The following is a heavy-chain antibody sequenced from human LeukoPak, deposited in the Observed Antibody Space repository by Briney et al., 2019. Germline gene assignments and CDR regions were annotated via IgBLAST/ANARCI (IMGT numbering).Heavy chain of an antibody. V-gene: IGHV3-66*02. D-gene: IGHD1-26*01. Sequence: GGSLRLSCAASGFTVSSNYMSWVRQAPGKGLVWVSVIYSGGSTFYADSVKGRFTISRDNSKNTLYLQMNSLRDEDTAVYYCARDLHAGGSLRSPTDYWGQGTLVTVSS. CDR1: GFTVSSNY. CDR3: ARDLHAGGSLRSPTDY. CDR2: IYSGGST. J-gene: IGHJ4*02.